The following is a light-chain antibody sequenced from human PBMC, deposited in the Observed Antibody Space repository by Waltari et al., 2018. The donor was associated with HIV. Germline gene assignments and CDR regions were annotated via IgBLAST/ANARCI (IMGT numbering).Light chain of an antibody. CDR1: NIRTKS. J-gene: IGLJ3*02. V-gene: IGLV3-21*02. Sequence: SYVLTQPPSVSVAPGQTARITCGGNNIRTKSVHWYKQKPGQAPVLVVFDDVDRPSGIPARSSGSNSGHMATLTISRVEAGDEADYSCQVWDSGSEPPVLFGGGTKLTVL. CDR3: QVWDSGSEPPVL. CDR2: DDV.